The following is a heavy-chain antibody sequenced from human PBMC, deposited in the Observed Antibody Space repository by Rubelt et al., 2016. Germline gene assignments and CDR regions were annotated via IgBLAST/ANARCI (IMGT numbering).Heavy chain of an antibody. CDR2: IYYSGNT. CDR3: ARQYCSSGSCYSFDY. Sequence: QLQLQESGPGLVKPSETLSLTCTVSGGSINSYYWSWIRQTPGKGLEWIGYIYYSGNTTYNPPLKSRVTISVDTSKNQFSLKLSSVTAAETAVDSCARQYCSSGSCYSFDYWGQGTLVTVSS. V-gene: IGHV4-59*08. CDR1: GGSINSYY. D-gene: IGHD2-15*01. J-gene: IGHJ4*02.